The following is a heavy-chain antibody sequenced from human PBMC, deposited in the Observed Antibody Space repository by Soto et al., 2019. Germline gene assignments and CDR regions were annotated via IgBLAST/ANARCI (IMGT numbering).Heavy chain of an antibody. V-gene: IGHV2-70*01. J-gene: IGHJ4*02. CDR3: ARIDYYDSSGWAGYFDY. Sequence: SGPTLVNPTQPLTLTCTFSGFSLSTSGMCVSWIRQPPGKALEWLALIDWDDDKYYSTSLKTRLTISKDTSKNQVVLTMTNMDPVDTATYYCARIDYYDSSGWAGYFDYWGQGTLVTVSS. CDR1: GFSLSTSGMC. D-gene: IGHD3-22*01. CDR2: IDWDDDK.